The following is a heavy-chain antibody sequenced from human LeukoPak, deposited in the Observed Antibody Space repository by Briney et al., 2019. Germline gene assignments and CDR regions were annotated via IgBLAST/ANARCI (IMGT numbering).Heavy chain of an antibody. J-gene: IGHJ3*02. CDR1: GFTFSDYA. D-gene: IGHD2-2*01. CDR2: ISGSGAST. CDR3: AKDLVVVPAAIGAFDI. V-gene: IGHV3-23*01. Sequence: GGSLRLSCAASGFTFSDYALSWVRQAPGKGLEWVSGISGSGASTFYADSVKGQFTISRDNSKNTLFLQMNSLRAEDTAVYYCAKDLVVVPAAIGAFDIWGQGTMVTVSS.